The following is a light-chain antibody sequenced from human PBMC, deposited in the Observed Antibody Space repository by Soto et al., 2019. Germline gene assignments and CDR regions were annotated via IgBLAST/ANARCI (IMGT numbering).Light chain of an antibody. J-gene: IGKJ1*01. Sequence: EIVLTQSPGTLSLSPGERATLSCRASQSVSNSYLAWYQQKPGQAPRLLIYGASSRATGIPDRFSGSGSGTDFALTISRLEPEDFAVYYCQQYGGSPWTFGRGNKVEIK. CDR2: GAS. CDR3: QQYGGSPWT. V-gene: IGKV3-20*01. CDR1: QSVSNSY.